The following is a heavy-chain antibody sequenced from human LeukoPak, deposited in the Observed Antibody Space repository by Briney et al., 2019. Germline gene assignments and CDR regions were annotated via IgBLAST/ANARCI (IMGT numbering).Heavy chain of an antibody. CDR2: IKSKTDGGTT. J-gene: IGHJ4*02. D-gene: IGHD1-26*01. Sequence: PGGSLRLSCAASGFTFSNAWMSWVRQAPGKGLEWVGRIKSKTDGGTTDYAAPVKGRFTISRDDSKNTLYLQMNSLKTEDTAVYYCTTAVGGTEDFDYWGQGTLVTVSS. V-gene: IGHV3-15*01. CDR1: GFTFSNAW. CDR3: TTAVGGTEDFDY.